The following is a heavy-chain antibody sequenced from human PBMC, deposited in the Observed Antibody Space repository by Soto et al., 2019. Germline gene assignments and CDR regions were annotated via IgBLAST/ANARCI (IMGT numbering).Heavy chain of an antibody. CDR2: IKQDGSEK. V-gene: IGHV3-7*01. J-gene: IGHJ6*04. CDR3: ARGRGCGCGSCSSVDV. D-gene: IGHD2-15*01. Sequence: EVQLVESGGGLVQPGGSLRLSCAASGFTSSIYWMTWVRQAPGKGLEWVANIKQDGSEKNYVDSVKGRFTISRDNAKNALFLQMNSLRAEDAALYYCARGRGCGCGSCSSVDVWGKGTTVTVYS. CDR1: GFTSSIYW.